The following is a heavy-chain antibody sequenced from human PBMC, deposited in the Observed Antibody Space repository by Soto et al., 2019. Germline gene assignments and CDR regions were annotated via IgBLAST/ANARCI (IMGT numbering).Heavy chain of an antibody. CDR1: GFTFSSYA. CDR3: AKDAFYYDILTGYLGYFDY. J-gene: IGHJ4*02. D-gene: IGHD3-9*01. CDR2: ISGSGGST. Sequence: PGGSLRLSCAASGFTFSSYAMSWVRQAPGKGLEWVSAISGSGGSTYYADSVKGRFTISRDNSKNTLYLQMNSLRAEDTAVYYCAKDAFYYDILTGYLGYFDYWGQGTLVTVSS. V-gene: IGHV3-23*01.